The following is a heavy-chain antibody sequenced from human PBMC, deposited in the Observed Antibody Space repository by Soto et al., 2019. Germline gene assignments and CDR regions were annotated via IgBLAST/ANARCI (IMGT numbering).Heavy chain of an antibody. CDR3: ATMGTPVTGLYYFDY. Sequence: QVQLQESGPGLVKPSQTLSLTCTVSGGSISSGNYYWSWIRQPPGKGLEWIGFISYSGTTHYSASLMSRVSISVETYKNQFSLDLSSVTAADTAVYYCATMGTPVTGLYYFDYWGQGTLVTVSS. D-gene: IGHD4-17*01. CDR2: ISYSGTT. J-gene: IGHJ4*02. CDR1: GGSISSGNYY. V-gene: IGHV4-30-4*01.